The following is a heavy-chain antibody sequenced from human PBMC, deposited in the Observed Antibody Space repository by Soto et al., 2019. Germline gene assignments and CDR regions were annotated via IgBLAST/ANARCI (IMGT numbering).Heavy chain of an antibody. CDR3: ARVVDYYDPYYYYGMDV. V-gene: IGHV3-23*01. J-gene: IGHJ6*02. Sequence: PGGSLRLSCAASGFTFTRSSMTWVRQAPGKGLEWVATIATSVDSTYYADSVKGRFTISRDNPENTLYLQMNSLRAEDTAVYYCARVVDYYDPYYYYGMDVWGQGTTVTVYS. D-gene: IGHD3-22*01. CDR1: GFTFTRSS. CDR2: IATSVDST.